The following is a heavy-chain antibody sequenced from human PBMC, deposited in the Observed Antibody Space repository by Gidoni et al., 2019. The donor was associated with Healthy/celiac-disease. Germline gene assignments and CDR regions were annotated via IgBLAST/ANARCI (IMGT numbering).Heavy chain of an antibody. CDR1: GFTFSSYS. J-gene: IGHJ5*02. V-gene: IGHV3-48*01. CDR3: LPHPIAGDQT. CDR2: ISSSSSTI. Sequence: EVQLVESGGGLVQPGGSLRLSCAASGFTFSSYSMNWVRQAPGKGLEWVSYISSSSSTIYYADSVKGRFTISRDNAKNSLYLQMNSLRAEDTAVYYCLPHPIAGDQTWGQGTLVTVSS. D-gene: IGHD6-13*01.